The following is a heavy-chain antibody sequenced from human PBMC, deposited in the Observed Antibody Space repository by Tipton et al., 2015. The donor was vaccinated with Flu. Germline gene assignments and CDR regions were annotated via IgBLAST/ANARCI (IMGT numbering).Heavy chain of an antibody. CDR3: VRTKDGYTLSNFVY. V-gene: IGHV4-39*07. D-gene: IGHD5-24*01. CDR2: FYYDVGT. Sequence: TLSLTCTVSGASLRSSSYYWGWIRQPQGKGLELIGSFYYDVGTYYNPSLNSRVTISVDESKNQFSLRLTSVTAADTAVYYCVRTKDGYTLSNFVYWGQGTIVTVSS. CDR1: GASLRSSSYY. J-gene: IGHJ4*02.